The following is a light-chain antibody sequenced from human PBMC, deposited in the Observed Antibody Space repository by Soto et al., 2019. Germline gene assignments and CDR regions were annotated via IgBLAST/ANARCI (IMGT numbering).Light chain of an antibody. CDR1: QSVRSSY. CDR3: QQYGSSPYT. Sequence: EILLTQSPGTLSLSPGERATLSCRASQSVRSSYLAWYQQKPGQAPRLLIHGASGRATGIPDRFSGSGSGTDFTLTISRLEPEDFAVYYCQQYGSSPYTFGQGTKLE. V-gene: IGKV3-20*01. J-gene: IGKJ2*01. CDR2: GAS.